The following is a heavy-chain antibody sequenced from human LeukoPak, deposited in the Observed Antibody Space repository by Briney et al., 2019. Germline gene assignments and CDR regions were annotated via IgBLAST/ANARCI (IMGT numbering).Heavy chain of an antibody. CDR2: INQDGSEK. CDR3: ARAGANWESRWYYGF. V-gene: IGHV3-7*01. J-gene: IGHJ4*02. Sequence: GGSLRLSCAASGFTFSNYWMSWVRQAPGKGLELVANINQDGSEKNYVDSVKGRFTISRDNAKNSLYVQMNSLRVEDTAVYYCARAGANWESRWYYGFWGQGTLVTVSP. CDR1: GFTFSNYW. D-gene: IGHD3/OR15-3a*01.